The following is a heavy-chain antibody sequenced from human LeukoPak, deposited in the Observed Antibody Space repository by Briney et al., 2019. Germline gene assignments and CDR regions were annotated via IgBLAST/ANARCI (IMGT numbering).Heavy chain of an antibody. D-gene: IGHD3-22*01. V-gene: IGHV3-21*01. CDR2: ISSSSSYI. CDR3: ARDGASITMIVVVISYFDY. CDR1: GFTFSSYS. Sequence: GGPLRLSCAASGFTFSSYSMNWVRQAPGKGLEWVSSISSSSSYIYYADSVKGRFTISRDNAKNSLYLQMNSLRAEDTAVYYCARDGASITMIVVVISYFDYWGQGTLVTVSS. J-gene: IGHJ4*02.